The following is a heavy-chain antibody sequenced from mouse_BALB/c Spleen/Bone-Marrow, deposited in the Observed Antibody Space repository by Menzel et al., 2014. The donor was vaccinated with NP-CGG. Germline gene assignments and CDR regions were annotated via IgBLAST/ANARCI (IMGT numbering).Heavy chain of an antibody. V-gene: IGHV1S81*02. J-gene: IGHJ4*01. CDR1: GHTFTNYY. D-gene: IGHD5-1*01. CDR2: INPSNGGT. Sequence: LAESGAELVKPGASAKLSCRASGHTFTNYYMYWVKQRPGQGLEWIGEINPSNGGTNFNEKFKSKATLTVDKSSSTAYMQLSSLTSEDSAVYYCTRLPHWGQGTSVTVSS. CDR3: TRLPH.